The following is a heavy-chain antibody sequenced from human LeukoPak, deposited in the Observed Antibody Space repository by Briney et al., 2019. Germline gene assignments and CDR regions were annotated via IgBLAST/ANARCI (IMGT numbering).Heavy chain of an antibody. V-gene: IGHV1-69*13. Sequence: SVKVSCKASGGTFSTYVISWVRQAPGQGLEWMGGIIPIFGTANYAQKFQGRVTITADESTSTAYMELSSLRSEDTAMYYCARSSVASGRGYFDYWGQGILVTVSS. CDR2: IIPIFGTA. J-gene: IGHJ4*02. CDR1: GGTFSTYV. D-gene: IGHD3-10*01. CDR3: ARSSVASGRGYFDY.